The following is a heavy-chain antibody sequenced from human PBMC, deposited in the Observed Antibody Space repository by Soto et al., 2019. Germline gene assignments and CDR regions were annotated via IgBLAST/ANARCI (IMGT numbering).Heavy chain of an antibody. J-gene: IGHJ6*02. V-gene: IGHV3-30*18. Sequence: LRLSCAASGFSFSSYGMHWVRQAPGKGLEWLTLISDDGSNKKYVDSVRGRFTISRDNSENTLYLQMKSLRPEDTAVYYCAKEPYSFTWYGSNGLDVWGQGTTVTVSS. D-gene: IGHD6-13*01. CDR3: AKEPYSFTWYGSNGLDV. CDR2: ISDDGSNK. CDR1: GFSFSSYG.